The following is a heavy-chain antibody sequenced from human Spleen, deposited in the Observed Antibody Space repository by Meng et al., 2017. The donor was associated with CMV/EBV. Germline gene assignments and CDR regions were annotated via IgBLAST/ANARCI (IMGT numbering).Heavy chain of an antibody. CDR1: TYD. Sequence: TYDINWVRQATGQGLEWMGWMNPKTGNTCYPQQFQRRVTISRNTSINTVYMELSSLRSEDTAIYYCAIGGYEYEFWSGYYYNWFDPWGQGTLVTVSS. CDR2: MNPKTGNT. D-gene: IGHD3-3*01. J-gene: IGHJ5*02. V-gene: IGHV1-8*03. CDR3: AIGGYEYEFWSGYYYNWFDP.